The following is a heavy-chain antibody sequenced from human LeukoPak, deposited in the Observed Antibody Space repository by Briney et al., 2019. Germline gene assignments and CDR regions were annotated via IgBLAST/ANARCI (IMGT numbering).Heavy chain of an antibody. CDR2: IYLGDSDT. J-gene: IGHJ4*02. Sequence: GESLKIFCKGSGYSFPSYWIGWVRQLPGKGLEWVGIIYLGDSDTNYSPSFQGHVTFSADKSISTAYLQWSSLKASDTAMYYCASVSFITSGFPFDYWGQGTLVTVSS. V-gene: IGHV5-51*01. D-gene: IGHD6-19*01. CDR1: GYSFPSYW. CDR3: ASVSFITSGFPFDY.